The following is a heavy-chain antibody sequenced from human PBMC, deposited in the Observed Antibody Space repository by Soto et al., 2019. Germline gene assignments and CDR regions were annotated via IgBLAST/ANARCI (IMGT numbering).Heavy chain of an antibody. D-gene: IGHD6-13*01. CDR3: ASDGPIPAAGNNWFDP. CDR2: ISNDGDNQ. J-gene: IGHJ5*02. V-gene: IGHV3-30-3*01. Sequence: QVQLVESGGGVVQPGRSLRLSCAASGFTFSTYAMYWVRQSPDKGLEWVAVISNDGDNQNYGDSVRGRFTISRDNSKDTLYLQMDSLRPEDTAMYYCASDGPIPAAGNNWFDPWGQGTLVTVSS. CDR1: GFTFSTYA.